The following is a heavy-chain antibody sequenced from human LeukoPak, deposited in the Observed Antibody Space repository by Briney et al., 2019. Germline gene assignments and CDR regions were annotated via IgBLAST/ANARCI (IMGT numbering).Heavy chain of an antibody. J-gene: IGHJ6*03. V-gene: IGHV1-69*05. CDR1: GYTFTGQY. CDR2: IIPIFGTA. D-gene: IGHD5-24*01. Sequence: SVKVSCKASGYTFTGQYLHWVRQAPGQGLEWMGGIIPIFGTANYAQKFQGRVTITTDESTSTAYMELSSLRSEDTAVYYCARAETAVRDGYRTPYYYYYMDVWGKGTTVTVSS. CDR3: ARAETAVRDGYRTPYYYYYMDV.